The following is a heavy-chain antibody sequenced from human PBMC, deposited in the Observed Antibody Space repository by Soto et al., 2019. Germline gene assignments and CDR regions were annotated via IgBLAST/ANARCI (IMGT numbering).Heavy chain of an antibody. J-gene: IGHJ5*02. CDR2: INRNSGGT. V-gene: IGHV1-2*04. CDR1: GYTFTGYY. Sequence: ASVKVSCKASGYTFTGYYMHWVRQAPGQGLEWMGWINRNSGGTNYAQKFQGWVTMTRDTSISTAYMELSRLRSDDTAVYYCARDRSAAGTLFDPWGQGTLVTVSS. D-gene: IGHD6-13*01. CDR3: ARDRSAAGTLFDP.